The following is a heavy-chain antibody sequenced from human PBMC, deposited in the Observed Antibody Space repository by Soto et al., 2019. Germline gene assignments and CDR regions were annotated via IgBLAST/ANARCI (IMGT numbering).Heavy chain of an antibody. D-gene: IGHD4-17*01. CDR2: IYYSGST. Sequence: SETLSLTCTVSGGSISSYYGSWIRQPPGKGLEWIGYIYYSGSTNYNPSLKSRVTISVDTSKNQFSLKLSSVTAADTAVYYCAGQYGDYVRGAFDIWGQGTMVTVSS. V-gene: IGHV4-59*01. CDR1: GGSISSYY. J-gene: IGHJ3*02. CDR3: AGQYGDYVRGAFDI.